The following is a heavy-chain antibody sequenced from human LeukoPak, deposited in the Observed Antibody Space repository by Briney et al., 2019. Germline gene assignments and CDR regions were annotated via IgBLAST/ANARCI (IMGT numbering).Heavy chain of an antibody. CDR3: ARRLTDLEYTWFDP. V-gene: IGHV5-51*01. CDR2: MFPGNPDT. CDR1: GYSFTTYW. D-gene: IGHD3-3*01. J-gene: IGHJ5*02. Sequence: GESLKISCKASGYSFTTYWIGWVRQVPGKGLEWMGIMFPGNPDTRYSPSFQGQVSMSADKSINTAYLQWSSLKASDTAIYYCARRLTDLEYTWFDPWGQGTLVSVSS.